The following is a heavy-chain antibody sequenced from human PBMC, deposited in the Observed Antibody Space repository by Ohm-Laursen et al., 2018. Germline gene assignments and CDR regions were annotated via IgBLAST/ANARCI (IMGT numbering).Heavy chain of an antibody. D-gene: IGHD2-8*01. CDR1: GFIFSEYS. J-gene: IGHJ4*02. Sequence: SLRLSCAASGFIFSEYSMSWVRQAPGRGLEWVSEIGGDGGSPQYADSVKGRFTISRDNSKSTLYLQLNSLRAEDTAVYYCASRNGYWGQGTLVTVSS. CDR2: IGGDGGSP. V-gene: IGHV3-23*01. CDR3: ASRNGY.